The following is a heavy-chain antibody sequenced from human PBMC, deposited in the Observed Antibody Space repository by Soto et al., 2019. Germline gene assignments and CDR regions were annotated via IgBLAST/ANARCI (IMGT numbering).Heavy chain of an antibody. CDR3: ARGGLEPFDH. CDR2: ISDYGRI. Sequence: GGSLRLSCAASGFTFGNYWMHWVRQAPGKGLVWVSRISDYGRINYADSVKDRFIISRDDARSELSLQLNDLRVEDTATYYCARGGLEPFDHWGQGALVTVSS. J-gene: IGHJ4*02. D-gene: IGHD1-1*01. CDR1: GFTFGNYW. V-gene: IGHV3-74*01.